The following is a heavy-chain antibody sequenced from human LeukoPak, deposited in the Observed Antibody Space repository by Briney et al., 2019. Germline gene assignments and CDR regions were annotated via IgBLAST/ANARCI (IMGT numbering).Heavy chain of an antibody. D-gene: IGHD6-19*01. CDR2: MNPNSGNT. CDR1: GYTFTSYD. CDR3: ARVTQQWLPPFYYYYYKYA. Sequence: ASVKVSCKASGYTFTSYDINWVRQATGQGLEWMGWMNPNSGNTGYAQKFQGRVTITRTTSISTAYMELSSLRSEETAVYYCARVTQQWLPPFYYYYYKYAWGKGTTVTVSS. J-gene: IGHJ6*03. V-gene: IGHV1-8*03.